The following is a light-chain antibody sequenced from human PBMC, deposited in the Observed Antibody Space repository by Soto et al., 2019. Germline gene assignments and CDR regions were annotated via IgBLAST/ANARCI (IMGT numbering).Light chain of an antibody. CDR1: QTVSSN. Sequence: EVVMAQSPATLSVSPGEGATLSCRASQTVSSNLAWYQQKPGQAPRLLIYGASTRATGIPARFSGSGSGTEFTLAISSLQPEDFAVYYCQQYHNWPRTFGQGTKV. CDR2: GAS. V-gene: IGKV3-15*01. J-gene: IGKJ1*01. CDR3: QQYHNWPRT.